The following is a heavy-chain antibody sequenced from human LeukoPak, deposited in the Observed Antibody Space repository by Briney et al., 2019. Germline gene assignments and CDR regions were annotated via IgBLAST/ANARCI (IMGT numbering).Heavy chain of an antibody. Sequence: PSEPLSLTCTVSGGSISSYYWSWIRQPPGKGLEGIGYIYYSGTTNYNPSLKSRVTISVDTSKNQFSLKLRSVTAADTAVYYCARGGDYLFDYWGQGTLVTVSS. V-gene: IGHV4-59*13. CDR2: IYYSGTT. CDR3: ARGGDYLFDY. CDR1: GGSISSYY. D-gene: IGHD4-17*01. J-gene: IGHJ4*02.